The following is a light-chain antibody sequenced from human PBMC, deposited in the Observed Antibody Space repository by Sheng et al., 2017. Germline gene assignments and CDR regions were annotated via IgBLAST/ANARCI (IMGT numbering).Light chain of an antibody. J-gene: IGKJ2*01. CDR1: QGIDNN. CDR3: QQRSNWPPMYT. CDR2: GAY. V-gene: IGKV1-17*03. Sequence: DIQMTQSPSAMSASVGDRVTITCRASQGIDNNLAWFQQKPGKVPKLLTYGAYSLQSGVPSRFSGSGSGTDFTLTISSLQPEDFAVYYCQQRSNWPPMYTFGQGTKLEIK.